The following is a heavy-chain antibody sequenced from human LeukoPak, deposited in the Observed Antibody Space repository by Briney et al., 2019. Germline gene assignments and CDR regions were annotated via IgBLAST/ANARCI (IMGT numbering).Heavy chain of an antibody. CDR2: ISYDGSNK. Sequence: GGSLRLSCAASGFTFSSYGMPWVRQAPGKGLEWVAVISYDGSNKYYADSVKGRFTISRDNSKSTLYLQMNSLRAEDTAVYYCAKDRWEPWGQGTMVTVSS. D-gene: IGHD1-26*01. V-gene: IGHV3-30*18. J-gene: IGHJ3*01. CDR1: GFTFSSYG. CDR3: AKDRWEP.